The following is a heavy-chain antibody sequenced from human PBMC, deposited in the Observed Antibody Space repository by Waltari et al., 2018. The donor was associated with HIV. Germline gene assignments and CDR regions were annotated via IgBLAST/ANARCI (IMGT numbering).Heavy chain of an antibody. CDR1: GFTFSSYS. CDR3: ARDSNNYPRNRGRFDY. J-gene: IGHJ4*02. Sequence: EVQLVESGGGLVKPGGSLRLSCAASGFTFSSYSMNWVRQAPGKGLEWVSSISSSSSYIYYADSVKGRFTISRDNAKNSLYLQMNSLRAEDTAVYYCARDSNNYPRNRGRFDYWGQGTLVTVSS. CDR2: ISSSSSYI. V-gene: IGHV3-21*01. D-gene: IGHD1-1*01.